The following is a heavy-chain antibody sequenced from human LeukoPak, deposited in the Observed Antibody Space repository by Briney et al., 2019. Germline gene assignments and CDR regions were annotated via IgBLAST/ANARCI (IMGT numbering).Heavy chain of an antibody. D-gene: IGHD3-22*01. J-gene: IGHJ2*01. CDR3: ARLANYYDRSGPADWYFDL. V-gene: IGHV4-4*09. Sequence: PSETLSLTCSVSGGSFGSSHWSWIRQAPGKGLECIGNFQSGERPNYNPSLKSRVAISADTSKKQFFLRLTSVTAADTAVYYYARLANYYDRSGPADWYFDLWGRGTLVSVSS. CDR1: GGSFGSSH. CDR2: FQSGERP.